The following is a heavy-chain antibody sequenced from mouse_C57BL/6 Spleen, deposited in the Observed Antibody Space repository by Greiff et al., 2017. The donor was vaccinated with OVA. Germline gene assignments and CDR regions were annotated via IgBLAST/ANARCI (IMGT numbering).Heavy chain of an antibody. CDR1: GFSLSTFGMG. V-gene: IGHV8-8*01. CDR3: ARIALLYYYGSSDYAIDY. J-gene: IGHJ4*01. D-gene: IGHD1-1*01. Sequence: QVQLKESGPGILQPSQTLSLTCSFSGFSLSTFGMGVGWIRQPSGKGLEWLAHIWWDYDKYYNPALKSRLTISKDTSKNQVFLKIANVDTADTASYYCARIALLYYYGSSDYAIDYWGQGTSVTVSS. CDR2: IWWDYDK.